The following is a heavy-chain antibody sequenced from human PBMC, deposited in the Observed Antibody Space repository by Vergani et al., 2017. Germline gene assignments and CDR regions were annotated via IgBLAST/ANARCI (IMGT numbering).Heavy chain of an antibody. D-gene: IGHD3-22*01. CDR2: ISGSGGST. CDR1: GFTFSTNA. V-gene: IGHV3-23*01. J-gene: IGHJ4*02. CDR3: AKGKKAMIEVFFDY. Sequence: EVQLLESGGGLVQPGGSLRLSCAASGFTFSTNAMSWVRQAPGKGLEWVSAISGSGGSTYYADSVKGRFTISRDNSKNTLYLQMNSLRAEDTAVYYCAKGKKAMIEVFFDYWGQGTLVTVYS.